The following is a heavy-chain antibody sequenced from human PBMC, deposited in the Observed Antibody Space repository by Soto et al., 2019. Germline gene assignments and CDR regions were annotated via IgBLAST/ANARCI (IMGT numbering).Heavy chain of an antibody. Sequence: GGSLRLSCAASGFTFSSYAMNWVRQAPGKGLEWVSTMTPSGGSTYYADSVKGRFTISRDNSKNTVYLQMSSLRAEDTAIYHCALGGLAGHGYYNHALDVWGQGTTVTVSS. CDR3: ALGGLAGHGYYNHALDV. J-gene: IGHJ6*02. CDR2: MTPSGGST. D-gene: IGHD3-9*01. CDR1: GFTFSSYA. V-gene: IGHV3-23*01.